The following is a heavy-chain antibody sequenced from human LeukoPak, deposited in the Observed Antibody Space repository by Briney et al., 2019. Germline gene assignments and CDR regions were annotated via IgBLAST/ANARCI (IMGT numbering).Heavy chain of an antibody. V-gene: IGHV4-59*01. CDR2: IYYSGST. CDR3: ARASLKGKLDY. CDR1: GGSISSYY. D-gene: IGHD3-16*02. J-gene: IGHJ4*02. Sequence: SETLSLTCTVSGGSISSYYWSWIRQPPGKGLEWIGYIYYSGSTNYNPSLKSRVTISVDTSKNQFSLKLSSVTAADTAVYYCARASLKGKLDYWGQGTLVTVSS.